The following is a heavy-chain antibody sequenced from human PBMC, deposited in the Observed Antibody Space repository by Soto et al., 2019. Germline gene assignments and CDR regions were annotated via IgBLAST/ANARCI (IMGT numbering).Heavy chain of an antibody. D-gene: IGHD2-2*01. CDR1: GYTFTSYG. CDR2: ISAYNGNT. CDR3: ARDFSRGTAASWFDP. J-gene: IGHJ5*02. Sequence: ASVKVSCKASGYTFTSYGISWVRQAPGQGLEWMGWISAYNGNTNYAQKLQGRVTMTTDTSTSTAYMELRSLRSDDTAVYYCARDFSRGTAASWFDPWGQGTLVTVSS. V-gene: IGHV1-18*01.